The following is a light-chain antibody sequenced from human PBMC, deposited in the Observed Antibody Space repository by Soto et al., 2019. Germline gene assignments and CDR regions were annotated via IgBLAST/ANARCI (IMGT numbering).Light chain of an antibody. Sequence: IVMTQSPATLSVSPGERFTLSCRASQSAISNLAWYQQKPGQTPRLLIYDASTRATDIPARFSGSGSGTDFTLTISSLLSEDFAVYYCHQYYKWPLTFGGGTKVDIK. J-gene: IGKJ4*01. CDR2: DAS. CDR3: HQYYKWPLT. V-gene: IGKV3-15*01. CDR1: QSAISN.